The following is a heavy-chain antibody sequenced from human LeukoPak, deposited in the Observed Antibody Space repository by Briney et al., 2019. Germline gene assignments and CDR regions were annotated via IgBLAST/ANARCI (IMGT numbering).Heavy chain of an antibody. D-gene: IGHD3-10*01. CDR2: IYTSGSN. CDR3: ARSYTMVRGVSWFDP. CDR1: GGSISSYY. V-gene: IGHV4-4*07. Sequence: SETLSLTCTVSGGSISSYYWSWIRQPAGKGLEWIGRIYTSGSNNYNPSLKSRVTMSVDTSKNQFSLKLSSVTAADTAVYYCARSYTMVRGVSWFDPWGQGTLVTVSS. J-gene: IGHJ5*02.